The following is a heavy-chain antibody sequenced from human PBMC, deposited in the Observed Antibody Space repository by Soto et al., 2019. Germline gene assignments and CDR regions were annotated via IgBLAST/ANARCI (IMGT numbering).Heavy chain of an antibody. Sequence: EVQLVESGGGLVQPGGSLRLSCAASGFTFSDHYMDWVRQAPGKGLEWVGRTRNKANSYTTEYAASGKGRFTISRDDSKNSLYLQMNSLKTEDTAVYYCAVLWFGELLFPDAFDIWGQGTMVTVSS. V-gene: IGHV3-72*01. CDR3: AVLWFGELLFPDAFDI. CDR1: GFTFSDHY. J-gene: IGHJ3*02. CDR2: TRNKANSYTT. D-gene: IGHD3-10*01.